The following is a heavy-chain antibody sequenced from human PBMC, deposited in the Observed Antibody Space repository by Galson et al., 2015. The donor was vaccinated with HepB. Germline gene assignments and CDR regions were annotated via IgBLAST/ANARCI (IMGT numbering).Heavy chain of an antibody. D-gene: IGHD3-10*01. J-gene: IGHJ4*02. CDR1: GGSISSSSYY. V-gene: IGHV4-39*01. CDR2: IYYSGST. CDR3: ARHKTSYYYGSGSYLYYFDY. Sequence: LSLTCTVSGGSISSSSYYWGWIRQPPGKGLEWIGSIYYSGSTYYNPSLKSRVTISVDTSKNQFSLKLSSVTAADTAVYYCARHKTSYYYGSGSYLYYFDYWGQGTLVTVSS.